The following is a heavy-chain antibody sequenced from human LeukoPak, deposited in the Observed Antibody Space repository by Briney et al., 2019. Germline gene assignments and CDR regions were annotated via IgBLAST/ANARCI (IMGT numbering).Heavy chain of an antibody. CDR1: GFTFSSYA. Sequence: GGSLRLSCAASGFTFSSYAMSWVRQAPGKRLEWVSAISGSGGSTYYAGSVKGRFTISRDNSKNTLYLQMNSLRAEDTAVYYCAKGPGQGLDYWGQGTLVTVSS. CDR3: AKGPGQGLDY. V-gene: IGHV3-23*01. CDR2: ISGSGGST. J-gene: IGHJ4*02. D-gene: IGHD7-27*01.